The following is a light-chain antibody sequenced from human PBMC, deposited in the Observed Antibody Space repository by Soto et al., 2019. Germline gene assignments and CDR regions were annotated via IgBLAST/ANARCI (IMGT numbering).Light chain of an antibody. J-gene: IGKJ4*01. CDR3: QQRNDWGS. V-gene: IGKV3-11*01. CDR2: GAS. CDR1: QSVGAQ. Sequence: EVGLTQYPASLSLSPGERATLSCRASQSVGAQFAWYQQKPGQSPRLLIYGASNRTSGISARFSGSGSGTDFTLTITSLEPEDSAVYYCQQRNDWGSFGGGTRVEIK.